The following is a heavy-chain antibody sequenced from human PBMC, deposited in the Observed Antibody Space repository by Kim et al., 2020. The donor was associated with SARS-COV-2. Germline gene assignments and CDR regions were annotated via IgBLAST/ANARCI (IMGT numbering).Heavy chain of an antibody. J-gene: IGHJ5*01. D-gene: IGHD1-7*01. Sequence: TINYAASVKGRFTISRDNAKNTLYLQMHSLRVEDTAGYYCASAGNYRFDSWGQGTLVTVSS. V-gene: IGHV3-74*01. CDR2: TI. CDR3: ASAGNYRFDS.